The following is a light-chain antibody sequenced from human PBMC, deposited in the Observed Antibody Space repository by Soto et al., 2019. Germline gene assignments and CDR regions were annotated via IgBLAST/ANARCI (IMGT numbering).Light chain of an antibody. CDR1: SSNIGNHA. CDR2: YDD. CDR3: CSYVGATTYV. J-gene: IGLJ1*01. Sequence: QSVLTQPPSVSEAPRQRVSISCSGSSSNIGNHAVNWYQQLPGKAPKLLIYYDDLLPSGVSDRFSGSKSGASASLAISGLQSEDEADYYCCSYVGATTYVFGTGTKLNVL. V-gene: IGLV1-36*01.